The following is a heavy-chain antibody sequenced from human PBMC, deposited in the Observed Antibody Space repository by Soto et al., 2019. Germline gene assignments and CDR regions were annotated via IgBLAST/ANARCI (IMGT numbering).Heavy chain of an antibody. CDR1: GFTFSSYW. CDR3: ASARAIAAAGIGWFDP. D-gene: IGHD6-13*01. V-gene: IGHV3-74*01. CDR2: INSDGSST. J-gene: IGHJ5*02. Sequence: EVQLVESGGGLVQPGGSLRPSCAASGFTFSSYWMHWVRQAPGKGLVWVSRINSDGSSTSYADSVKGRFTISRDNAKNTLYLPMNSLRAEATAVYYCASARAIAAAGIGWFDPWGQGTRVTVSS.